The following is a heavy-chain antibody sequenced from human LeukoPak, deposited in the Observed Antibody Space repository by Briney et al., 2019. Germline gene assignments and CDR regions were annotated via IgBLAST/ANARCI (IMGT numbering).Heavy chain of an antibody. CDR2: ISSSGSTI. D-gene: IGHD6-19*01. CDR3: ARERYSSGWYYFDY. Sequence: GGSLRLSCAASGFTFSSYSMNWVRQAPGKGLEWVSYISSSGSTIYYADSVKGRFTISRDNAKNSLYLQMNSLRAEDTAVYYCARERYSSGWYYFDYWGQGTLVTVSS. CDR1: GFTFSSYS. J-gene: IGHJ4*02. V-gene: IGHV3-48*04.